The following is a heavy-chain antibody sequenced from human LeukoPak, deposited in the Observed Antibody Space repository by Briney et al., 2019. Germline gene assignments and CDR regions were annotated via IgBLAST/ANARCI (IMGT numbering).Heavy chain of an antibody. CDR1: GYSFTSYC. CDR2: IYPGDSDT. CDR3: ARRRDSSGYYFDY. D-gene: IGHD3-22*01. V-gene: IGHV5-51*01. J-gene: IGHJ4*02. Sequence: GEALKISCSGSGYSFTSYCVVWWRHMPGKGLEWMGIIYPGDSDTRYSPSFQGQVTISADKSISTAYLQWSSLKASDTAMYYCARRRDSSGYYFDYWGQGTLVTVSS.